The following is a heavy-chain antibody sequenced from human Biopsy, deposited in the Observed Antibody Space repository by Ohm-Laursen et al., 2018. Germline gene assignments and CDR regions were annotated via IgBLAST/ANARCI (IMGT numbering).Heavy chain of an antibody. J-gene: IGHJ6*02. Sequence: SETLSLTCPVSGGSVSDSFHFWSWIRQPPGKGLEWIGDVYYSGTTNYNPSLKSRLTISVDTSKSQFSLNLNSVTAADTAVYFCARDVKRYCSGTSCYSGYFGMDVWGQGTTVTVS. CDR2: VYYSGTT. D-gene: IGHD2-2*01. CDR1: GGSVSDSFHF. CDR3: ARDVKRYCSGTSCYSGYFGMDV. V-gene: IGHV4-61*01.